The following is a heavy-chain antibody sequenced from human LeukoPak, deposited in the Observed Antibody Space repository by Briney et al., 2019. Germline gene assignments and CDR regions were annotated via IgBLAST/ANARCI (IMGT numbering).Heavy chain of an antibody. D-gene: IGHD3-10*01. Sequence: SETLSLTCTVSSGSLTNTLYYWAWIRQPPGTGLESFGSVYYSGSTYYDPSLKSRVTISVDTSRNQFSLKLSSVTAADTALYYCARRKGFGDGYLDYWGQGILVTVSS. CDR2: VYYSGST. CDR3: ARRKGFGDGYLDY. V-gene: IGHV4-39*01. CDR1: SGSLTNTLYY. J-gene: IGHJ4*02.